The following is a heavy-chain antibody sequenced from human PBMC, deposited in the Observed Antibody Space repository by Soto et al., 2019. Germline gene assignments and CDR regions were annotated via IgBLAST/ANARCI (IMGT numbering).Heavy chain of an antibody. Sequence: MLGGSLRLSCAASGFTFSSYSMNWVRQAPGKGLEWVSSISSSSSYIYYADSVKGRFTISRDNAKNSLYLQMNSLRAEDTAVYYCARVQCSGGSCLYYYYYGMDVWGQVTTVTVSS. CDR2: ISSSSSYI. CDR3: ARVQCSGGSCLYYYYYGMDV. CDR1: GFTFSSYS. D-gene: IGHD2-15*01. V-gene: IGHV3-21*01. J-gene: IGHJ6*02.